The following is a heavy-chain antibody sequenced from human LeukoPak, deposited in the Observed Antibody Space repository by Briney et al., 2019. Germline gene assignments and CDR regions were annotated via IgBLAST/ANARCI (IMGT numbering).Heavy chain of an antibody. CDR2: ISSSSGYI. Sequence: PGGSLRLSCAASGFTFSIYTMNWVRQAPGKGLEWVSSISSSSGYIYYADSLKGRFTISRDNAKNSLYLQMNSLRAEDTAVYYCARKTYDSGGYFDAFDIWGQGTMVTVSS. CDR1: GFTFSIYT. D-gene: IGHD3-22*01. J-gene: IGHJ3*02. CDR3: ARKTYDSGGYFDAFDI. V-gene: IGHV3-21*06.